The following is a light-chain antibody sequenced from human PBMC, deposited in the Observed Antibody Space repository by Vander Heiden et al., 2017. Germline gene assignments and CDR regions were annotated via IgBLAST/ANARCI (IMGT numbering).Light chain of an antibody. CDR1: QSISTW. Sequence: DIQMTQSTSTLSASVGDRVSITCRASQSISTWLAWYQQKPGKAPKVLIYKASTLKTGVPSRFSGSGSGTEFTLTISSLQPDDFATYYCQQFGSYLWTFGQGTKVEMK. CDR2: KAS. V-gene: IGKV1-5*03. CDR3: QQFGSYLWT. J-gene: IGKJ1*01.